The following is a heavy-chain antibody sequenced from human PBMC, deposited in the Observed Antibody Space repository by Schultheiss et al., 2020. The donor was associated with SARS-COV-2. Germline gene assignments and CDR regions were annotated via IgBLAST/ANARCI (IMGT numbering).Heavy chain of an antibody. Sequence: GGSLRLSCAASGFTFSSYGMHWVRQAPGKGLEWVSAISGSGSTIYYADSVKGRFTISRDNAKNSLYLQMNSLRAEDTALYYCAKDMYSSGWYELSYYYYGMDVWGQGTTVTVSS. J-gene: IGHJ6*02. D-gene: IGHD6-19*01. CDR1: GFTFSSYG. V-gene: IGHV3-21*04. CDR2: ISGSGSTI. CDR3: AKDMYSSGWYELSYYYYGMDV.